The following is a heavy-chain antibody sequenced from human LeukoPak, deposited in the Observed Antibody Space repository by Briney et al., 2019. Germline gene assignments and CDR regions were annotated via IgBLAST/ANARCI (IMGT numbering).Heavy chain of an antibody. CDR2: IYYSGST. D-gene: IGHD3-16*01. V-gene: IGHV4-39*07. J-gene: IGHJ4*02. Sequence: SETLSLTCTVSGGSISSSSYYWGWIRQPPGKGLEWIGSIYYSGSTYYNPSLKSRVTISVDTSKNQFSLKLSSVTAADTAVYYCARDGAQFSFDYWGQGTLVTVSS. CDR1: GGSISSSSYY. CDR3: ARDGAQFSFDY.